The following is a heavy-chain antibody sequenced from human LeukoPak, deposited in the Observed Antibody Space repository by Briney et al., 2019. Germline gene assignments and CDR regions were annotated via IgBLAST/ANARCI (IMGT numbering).Heavy chain of an antibody. Sequence: GGSLRLSCAASGFTFSSYSMNWVRQAPGKGLEWVSSISSSSSYIYYADSVKGRFTISRDNSKNTLYLQMNYLRTEETAVYSCARDEGYSYGHPFDYWGQGTLVTVSS. D-gene: IGHD5-18*01. CDR2: ISSSSSYI. V-gene: IGHV3-21*01. CDR1: GFTFSSYS. J-gene: IGHJ4*02. CDR3: ARDEGYSYGHPFDY.